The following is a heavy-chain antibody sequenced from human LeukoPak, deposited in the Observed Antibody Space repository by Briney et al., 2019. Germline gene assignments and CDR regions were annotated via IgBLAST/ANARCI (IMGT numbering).Heavy chain of an antibody. D-gene: IGHD6-19*01. V-gene: IGHV1-18*01. J-gene: IGHJ4*02. Sequence: SVKVSCKTSGYTFINYGINWVRQAPGQGLECMGWISGHNGNTNYAQKLQGRVTMTTDTSTSTAYMELRSLRSDDTAVYYCARDLRRSSGWYDYWGQGTLVTVSS. CDR2: ISGHNGNT. CDR1: GYTFINYG. CDR3: ARDLRRSSGWYDY.